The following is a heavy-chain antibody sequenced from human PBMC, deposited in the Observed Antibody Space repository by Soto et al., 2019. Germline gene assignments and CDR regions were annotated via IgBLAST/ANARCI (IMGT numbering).Heavy chain of an antibody. CDR1: GFTFSSYS. J-gene: IGHJ1*01. CDR3: ALYLCSSWYPEYFQH. CDR2: ISSSSSTI. V-gene: IGHV3-48*01. D-gene: IGHD6-13*01. Sequence: GGSLRLSCAASGFTFSSYSMNWVRQAPGKGLEWVSYISSSSSTIYYADSVKGRFTISRDNAKNSLYLQMNSLRAEDTAVYYCALYLCSSWYPEYFQHWGQGTLVPVSS.